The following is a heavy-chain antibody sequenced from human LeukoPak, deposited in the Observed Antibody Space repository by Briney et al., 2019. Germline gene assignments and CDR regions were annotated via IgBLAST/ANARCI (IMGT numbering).Heavy chain of an antibody. V-gene: IGHV3-74*01. J-gene: IGHJ4*02. CDR3: AKVTDTAMVWGYYDSSGHFDY. CDR1: GFTFSSYW. Sequence: GGSLRLSCAASGFTFSSYWMHWVRQAPGKGLVWVSRINSDGSSTSYANSVKGRFTISRDNAKNTLYLQMNSLRAEDTALYYCAKVTDTAMVWGYYDSSGHFDYWGQGTLVTVSS. D-gene: IGHD3-22*01. CDR2: INSDGSST.